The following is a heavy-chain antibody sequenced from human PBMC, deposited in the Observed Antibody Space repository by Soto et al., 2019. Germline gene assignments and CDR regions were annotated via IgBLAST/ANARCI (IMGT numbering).Heavy chain of an antibody. Sequence: SETLSLTCTVSGDSITRYYWTWIRQPPGKGLEWIGQIYHSGSASYNPSLKSRVAISVHTSNSQFSLELSSVTAADTAVYYCARGLITGSHYSGGWYYFDSWAQGTQVTVSS. J-gene: IGHJ4*02. CDR3: ARGLITGSHYSGGWYYFDS. V-gene: IGHV4-59*12. CDR2: IYHSGSA. CDR1: GDSITRYY. D-gene: IGHD6-19*01.